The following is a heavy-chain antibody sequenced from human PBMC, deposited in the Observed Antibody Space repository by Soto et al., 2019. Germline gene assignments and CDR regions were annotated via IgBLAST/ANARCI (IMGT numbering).Heavy chain of an antibody. J-gene: IGHJ4*02. Sequence: QVQVVQSGAEVKKPGASVKVSCKASGYALTSFALHWVRQVAGQRLEWMGWINAGNDNTKISQKFRRRVTIIRDTSANTVYMELSSLRSEDTALYYCARGDGNFPYFDYWGQGTLVTVSS. CDR2: INAGNDNT. CDR3: ARGDGNFPYFDY. V-gene: IGHV1-3*01. CDR1: GYALTSFA. D-gene: IGHD1-7*01.